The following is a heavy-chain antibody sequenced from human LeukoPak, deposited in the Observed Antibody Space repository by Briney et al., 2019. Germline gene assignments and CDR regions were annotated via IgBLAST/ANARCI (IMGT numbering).Heavy chain of an antibody. V-gene: IGHV4-39*01. CDR2: LYYGVNT. D-gene: IGHD6-13*01. CDR1: GDSVTTTNFY. J-gene: IGHJ6*03. CDR3: ARLRVQQLASSYYMDV. Sequence: PSETLSLTCIVSGDSVTTTNFYWGWIRQAPGKGLEWIGSLYYGVNTYYKPSLKSRVTISVDTSLNQFSLILTSVTAADTGMYYCARLRVQQLASSYYMDVWGKGTTVTVSS.